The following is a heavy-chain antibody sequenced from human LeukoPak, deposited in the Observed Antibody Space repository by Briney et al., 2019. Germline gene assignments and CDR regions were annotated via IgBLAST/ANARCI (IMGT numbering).Heavy chain of an antibody. CDR1: GGSISSGGYY. CDR3: AKGLATHFDY. CDR2: IYHSGST. V-gene: IGHV4-30-2*01. Sequence: SQTLSLTCTVSGGSISSGGYYWSWIRQPPGKGLEWIGYIYHSGSTYYNPSLKSRVTISVDRSKNQFSLKLSSVTAADTAVYYCAKGLATHFDYWGQGTLVTVSS. J-gene: IGHJ4*02.